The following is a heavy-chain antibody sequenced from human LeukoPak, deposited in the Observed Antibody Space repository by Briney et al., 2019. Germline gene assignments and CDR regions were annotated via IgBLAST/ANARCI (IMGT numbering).Heavy chain of an antibody. D-gene: IGHD1-14*01. V-gene: IGHV5-51*01. J-gene: IGHJ4*02. Sequence: GESLKISCKGSGYSFTSYWICWVRQMPGKGLEWMGIIYPGDSDTRYTPSFQGHVTISADKSTATAYLQWSSLTASDAAMYYCARHNSGTNDYWGQGTLVTVSS. CDR3: ARHNSGTNDY. CDR1: GYSFTSYW. CDR2: IYPGDSDT.